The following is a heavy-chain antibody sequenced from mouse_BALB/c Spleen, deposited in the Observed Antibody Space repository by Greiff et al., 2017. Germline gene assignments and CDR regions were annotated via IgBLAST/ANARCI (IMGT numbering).Heavy chain of an antibody. CDR1: GFTFSSYA. D-gene: IGHD2-4*01. CDR2: ISSGGST. J-gene: IGHJ4*01. CDR3: ARGFYDYPYAMDY. V-gene: IGHV5-6-5*01. Sequence: VQLKESGGGLVQPGGSRKLSCAASGFTFSSYAMSWVRQTPEKRLEWVASISSGGSTYYPDSVKGRFTISRDNARNILYLQMSSLRSEDTAMYYCARGFYDYPYAMDYWGQGTSVTVSS.